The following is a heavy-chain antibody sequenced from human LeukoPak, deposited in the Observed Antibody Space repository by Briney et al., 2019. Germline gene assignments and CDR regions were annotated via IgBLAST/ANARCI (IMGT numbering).Heavy chain of an antibody. D-gene: IGHD3-16*02. CDR1: GFTFSTYA. CDR2: VNGNGGST. V-gene: IGHV3-23*01. J-gene: IGHJ4*02. Sequence: GGSLRLSCAASGFTFSTYAMSWVRQAPGKGLEWVSGVNGNGGSTSYADSVKGRFTISRDDSKNTVYLQMNSLRVEDTAVYYCAKSLYGGCDYWGQGTVVTVSS. CDR3: AKSLYGGCDY.